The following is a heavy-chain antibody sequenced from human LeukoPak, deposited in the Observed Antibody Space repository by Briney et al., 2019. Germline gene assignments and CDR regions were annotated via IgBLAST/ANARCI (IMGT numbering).Heavy chain of an antibody. D-gene: IGHD1-26*01. J-gene: IGHJ4*02. CDR3: ATISGSFEYLDY. Sequence: GGSLRLSCAASGFIVSSNYMSWVRQAPGKGLEWVSGISASGGVTYSAESVRGRFTISRDNSKNTLYLQMNSLRVDDTAAYYCATISGSFEYLDYWGQGTLVTVSS. CDR1: GFIVSSNY. CDR2: ISASGGVT. V-gene: IGHV3-23*01.